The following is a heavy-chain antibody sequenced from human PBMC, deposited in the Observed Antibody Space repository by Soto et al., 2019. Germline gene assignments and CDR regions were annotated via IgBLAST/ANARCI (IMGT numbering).Heavy chain of an antibody. J-gene: IGHJ6*02. CDR1: GYSFTDYH. D-gene: IGHD2-8*01. V-gene: IGHV1-2*04. CDR2: INPKSGGT. Sequence: QVQLVQSGAEVKKPGASVTVSCKASGYSFTDYHIHWVRQAPGQGLEWLGRINPKSGGTSTAQKVQGWVTMTTDTSISTAAMELTRLASDDTAIYYCARGDSTDCSNGVCSFFYNHDMDVWGQGTTVTVSS. CDR3: ARGDSTDCSNGVCSFFYNHDMDV.